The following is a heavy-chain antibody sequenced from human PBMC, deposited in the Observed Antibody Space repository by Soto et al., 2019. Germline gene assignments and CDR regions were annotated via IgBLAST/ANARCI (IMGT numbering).Heavy chain of an antibody. V-gene: IGHV3-23*01. CDR1: GFTFTTYA. Sequence: EVQLLESGGDLVQPGGSLRLSCAASGFTFTTYAMTWVRQAPGTGLECVSAISGSGGSTYYADSVKGRFTISRDNSKNTLYLQMNSLRAEDTAVYFCAKDKDTTFSPQDYWGQGTLVTVSS. J-gene: IGHJ4*02. CDR3: AKDKDTTFSPQDY. D-gene: IGHD2-15*01. CDR2: ISGSGGST.